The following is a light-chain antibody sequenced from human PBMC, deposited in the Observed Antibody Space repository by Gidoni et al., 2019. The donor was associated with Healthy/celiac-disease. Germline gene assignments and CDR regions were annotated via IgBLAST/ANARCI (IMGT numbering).Light chain of an antibody. CDR1: QSVSSSY. CDR3: QQYGSSPPLT. CDR2: GAS. V-gene: IGKV3-20*01. J-gene: IGKJ4*01. Sequence: EIVLTQSPGTLSLSPGERATLSCRASQSVSSSYLAWYQQKPGQAPRLLIYGASSRATGIPDRFSGSGSGTDFTLTISRLEPEDFAVYSCQQYGSSPPLTFGGGTKVEI.